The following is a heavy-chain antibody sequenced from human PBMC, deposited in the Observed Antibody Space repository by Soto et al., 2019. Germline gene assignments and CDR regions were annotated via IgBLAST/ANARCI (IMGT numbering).Heavy chain of an antibody. J-gene: IGHJ4*02. Sequence: QVQLVESGGGVVQPGRSLRLSCAASGFTFSSYGMHWVRQAPGKGLEWVAVISYDGSNKYYADSVKGRFTISRDNSKNTLYMQMNSLRAEDTAVYYCAKYSEGFDYWGQGTLVTVSS. CDR1: GFTFSSYG. CDR2: ISYDGSNK. CDR3: AKYSEGFDY. D-gene: IGHD2-21*01. V-gene: IGHV3-30*18.